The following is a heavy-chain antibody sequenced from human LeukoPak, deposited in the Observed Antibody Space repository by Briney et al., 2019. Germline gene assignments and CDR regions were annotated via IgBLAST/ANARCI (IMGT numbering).Heavy chain of an antibody. J-gene: IGHJ4*02. CDR1: GFTFSSYA. CDR3: AKEMDVVVVPAAIIAY. CDR2: ISYDGSNK. Sequence: GGSPRLSCAASGFTFSSYAMHWVRQAPGKGLEWVAVISYDGSNKYYADSVKGRFTISRDNSKNTLYLQMNSLRAEDTAVYYCAKEMDVVVVPAAIIAYWGQGTLVTVSS. V-gene: IGHV3-30*04. D-gene: IGHD2-2*03.